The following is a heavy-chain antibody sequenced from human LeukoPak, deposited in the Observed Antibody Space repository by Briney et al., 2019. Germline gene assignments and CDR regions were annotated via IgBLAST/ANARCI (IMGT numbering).Heavy chain of an antibody. Sequence: GGSLRLSCEASGFSFSNYEMNWVRQAPGKGLEWISYITTTGDRIQYADSVKGRFTISRDNAKNSLYLEMNSLRAEDTGVYFCARDTKDYWGQGTLVVVSS. V-gene: IGHV3-48*03. CDR3: ARDTKDY. CDR2: ITTTGDRI. D-gene: IGHD2-2*01. CDR1: GFSFSNYE. J-gene: IGHJ4*02.